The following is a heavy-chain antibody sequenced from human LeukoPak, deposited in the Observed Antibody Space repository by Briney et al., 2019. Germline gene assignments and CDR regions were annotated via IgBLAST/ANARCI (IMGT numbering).Heavy chain of an antibody. J-gene: IGHJ4*02. V-gene: IGHV3-23*01. CDR3: AVSFNYDYGGTRQNPFDY. CDR2: ISVSGGST. D-gene: IGHD4-23*01. CDR1: VFTFSSYS. Sequence: GGSLKLSCAASVFTFSSYSISWVRQAPWKGLEWVSAISVSGGSTYYADSVKGRFTVSRDNSKNTLYLQMNSLRAEDTAVYYCAVSFNYDYGGTRQNPFDYWGQGTLVTVSS.